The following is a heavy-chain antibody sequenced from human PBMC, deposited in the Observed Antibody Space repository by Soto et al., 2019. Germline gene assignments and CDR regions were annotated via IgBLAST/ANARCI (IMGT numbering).Heavy chain of an antibody. CDR3: AVGIVVVQAAMFLGMGFGY. CDR1: GGSISSSSYY. D-gene: IGHD2-2*01. CDR2: IYYSGST. J-gene: IGHJ4*02. V-gene: IGHV4-39*01. Sequence: SETLSLTCTVSGGSISSSSYYWGWIRQPPGKGLEWIGSIYYSGSTYYNPSLKSRVTISVDTSKNQFSLKLSSVTAADTAVYYCAVGIVVVQAAMFLGMGFGYWDQGTLVTVSS.